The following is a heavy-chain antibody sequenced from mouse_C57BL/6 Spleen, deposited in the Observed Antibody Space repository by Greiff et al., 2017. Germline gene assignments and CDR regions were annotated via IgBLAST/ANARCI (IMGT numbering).Heavy chain of an antibody. CDR3: ARDKYAMDY. CDR1: GFTFSDFY. V-gene: IGHV7-1*01. Sequence: DVMLVESGGGLVQSGRSLRLSCATSGFTFSDFYMEWVRQAPGKGLEWIAASRNKANDYTTEYSASVKGRFIVSRDTSQSILYLQMNALRAEDTAIYYCARDKYAMDYWGQGTSVTVSS. CDR2: SRNKANDYTT. J-gene: IGHJ4*01.